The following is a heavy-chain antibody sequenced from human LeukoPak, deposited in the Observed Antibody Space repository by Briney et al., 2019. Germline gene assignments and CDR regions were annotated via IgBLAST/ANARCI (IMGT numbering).Heavy chain of an antibody. CDR3: ATTIFGDNWFDP. CDR2: IRYDGSNK. D-gene: IGHD3-3*01. CDR1: GFTFSNYG. V-gene: IGHV3-30*02. Sequence: PGGSLRLSCAASGFTFSNYGMHWVRQAPGKGLEWVAFIRYDGSNKYYADSVKGRFTISRDNSKNTLYLQMNSLRTEDTAVYYCATTIFGDNWFDPWGQGTLVTVSS. J-gene: IGHJ5*02.